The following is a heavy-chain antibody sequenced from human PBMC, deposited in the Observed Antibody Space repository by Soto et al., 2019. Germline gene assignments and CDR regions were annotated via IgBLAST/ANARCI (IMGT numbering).Heavy chain of an antibody. CDR3: ARGLGYYDILTGYYKGLDAFDI. V-gene: IGHV4-31*03. CDR2: IYYSGST. CDR1: GGSISSGGYY. J-gene: IGHJ3*02. D-gene: IGHD3-9*01. Sequence: TSETLSLTCTVSGGSISSGGYYWSWIRQHPGKGLEWIGYIYYSGSTYYNPSLKSRVTISVDTSKNQFSLKLSSVTAADTAVYYCARGLGYYDILTGYYKGLDAFDIWGQGTMVT.